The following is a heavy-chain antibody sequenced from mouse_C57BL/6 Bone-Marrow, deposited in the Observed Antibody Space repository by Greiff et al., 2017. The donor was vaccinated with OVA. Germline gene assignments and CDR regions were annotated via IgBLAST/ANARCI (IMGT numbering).Heavy chain of an antibody. V-gene: IGHV1-15*01. CDR3: KRQEEKLGLYCDY. D-gene: IGHD4-1*01. CDR1: GYTFTDYA. CDR2: FDPETGGT. J-gene: IGHJ2*01. Sequence: QVHVKQSGAELVRPGASVTLSCKASGYTFTDYAMHWVKQTHVHGLEWIGAFDPETGGTAYNPQFKGKALLTAANSSSTAYMELRSLTTEESAVYYCKRQEEKLGLYCDYWGQGTTLTVSS.